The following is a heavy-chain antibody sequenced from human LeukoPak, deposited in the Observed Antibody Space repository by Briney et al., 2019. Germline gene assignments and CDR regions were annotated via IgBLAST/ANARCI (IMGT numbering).Heavy chain of an antibody. CDR3: AKDLSRYYYDSSGYYDY. CDR1: GFTFSSYA. Sequence: GGSLRLSCAASGFTFSSYAMHWVRQAPGKGLEWVAVISYDGSNKYYADSVKGRFTISRDNSKNTLYLQMNSLRAEDTAVYYCAKDLSRYYYDSSGYYDYWGQGTPVTVSS. D-gene: IGHD3-22*01. CDR2: ISYDGSNK. V-gene: IGHV3-30-3*01. J-gene: IGHJ4*02.